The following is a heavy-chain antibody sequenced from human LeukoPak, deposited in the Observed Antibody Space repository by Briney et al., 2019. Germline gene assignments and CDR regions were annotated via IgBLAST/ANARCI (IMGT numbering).Heavy chain of an antibody. D-gene: IGHD2-8*01. V-gene: IGHV4-59*01. CDR2: IFYSGST. J-gene: IGHJ5*02. Sequence: PSETLSLTCTVSGVSISTYYWSWIRQPPGKGLEWIGYIFYSGSTNYNPSLKNRVTISVDTSKNQFSLKLSSVTAADTAVYYCARVYCPNGVCYNSRGWFDPWGQGTLVTVSS. CDR1: GVSISTYY. CDR3: ARVYCPNGVCYNSRGWFDP.